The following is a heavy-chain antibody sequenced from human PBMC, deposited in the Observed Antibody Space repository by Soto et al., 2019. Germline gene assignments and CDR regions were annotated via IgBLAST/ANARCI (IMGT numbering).Heavy chain of an antibody. V-gene: IGHV1-69*01. J-gene: IGHJ6*02. CDR2: IIPIFGTA. CDR1: GGTFSSYA. CDR3: ARDRGVVTALYYYYGMDV. Sequence: QVQLVQSGAEVKKPGSSVKVSCKASGGTFSSYAISWVRQAPGQGLEWMGGIIPIFGTANYAQKFQGRVTITADATTSTGYMELSSLRSDDTAVYYCARDRGVVTALYYYYGMDVWGQGTTVTVSS. D-gene: IGHD2-15*01.